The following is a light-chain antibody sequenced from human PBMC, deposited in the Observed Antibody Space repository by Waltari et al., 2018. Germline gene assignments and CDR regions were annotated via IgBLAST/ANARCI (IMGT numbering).Light chain of an antibody. J-gene: IGLJ1*01. CDR3: SSYTRRNTPSSV. Sequence: QSALTQPASVSGSPGQSITISCTGTSSDIGGYDYVSWYQQHPGKAPKLLIYEVTNRPSGVSTRFSGSKSGNPASLAISGLQPEDEADYYCSSYTRRNTPSSVFGTGTQVTVL. CDR1: SSDIGGYDY. CDR2: EVT. V-gene: IGLV2-14*01.